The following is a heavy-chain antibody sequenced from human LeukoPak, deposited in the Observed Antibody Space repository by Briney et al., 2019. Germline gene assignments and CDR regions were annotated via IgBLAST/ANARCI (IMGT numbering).Heavy chain of an antibody. D-gene: IGHD5-12*01. CDR3: ARTDSGYDPDPYYFDY. V-gene: IGHV4-59*08. Sequence: PSETLSLTCTVSGGSISSYCWSWIRQPPGKGLEWIGYIYYSGSTNYNPSLKSRVTISVDTSKNQFSLKLSSVTAADTAVYYCARTDSGYDPDPYYFDYWGQGTLVTVSS. CDR2: IYYSGST. J-gene: IGHJ4*02. CDR1: GGSISSYC.